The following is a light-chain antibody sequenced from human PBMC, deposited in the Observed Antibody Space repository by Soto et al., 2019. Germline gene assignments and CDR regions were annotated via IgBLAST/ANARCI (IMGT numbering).Light chain of an antibody. Sequence: EIVMTQSPDTLSVFPGDRATRSCRASQSVSRNLAWYQQKPGQAPRLLIYGASTRATGIPARFSASGSGTEFTLTISSLQSEDFALYYCQQYNNWPPVTFGGGTKVEIK. CDR1: QSVSRN. J-gene: IGKJ4*01. CDR2: GAS. CDR3: QQYNNWPPVT. V-gene: IGKV3-15*01.